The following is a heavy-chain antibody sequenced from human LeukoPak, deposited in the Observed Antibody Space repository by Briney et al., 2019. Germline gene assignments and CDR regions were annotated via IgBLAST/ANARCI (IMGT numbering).Heavy chain of an antibody. CDR2: IRSKANNYAT. D-gene: IGHD4-17*01. CDR3: AKALTTVTTYYYYYMDV. J-gene: IGHJ6*03. Sequence: GGSLRLSCAASGFTFSGSALHWVRQASGKGLEWVGRIRSKANNYATTYAASVKGRFTISRDDSKNTAYLQMNSLRAEDTAVYYCAKALTTVTTYYYYYMDVWGKGTTVTVSS. V-gene: IGHV3-73*01. CDR1: GFTFSGSA.